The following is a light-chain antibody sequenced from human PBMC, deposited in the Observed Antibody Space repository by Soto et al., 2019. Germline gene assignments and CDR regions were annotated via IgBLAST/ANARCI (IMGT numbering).Light chain of an antibody. V-gene: IGLV1-44*01. CDR1: SSNIGSNT. CDR2: SNN. J-gene: IGLJ1*01. Sequence: QSVRTQPPSASGTPGQRVTISCSGSSSNIGSNTVNLYQQLPGTAPKLLIYSNNQRPSGVPDRFSGSKSGTSASLAISGLQSEDEADYYCAAWDDSLNGHVFGTGTKVTVL. CDR3: AAWDDSLNGHV.